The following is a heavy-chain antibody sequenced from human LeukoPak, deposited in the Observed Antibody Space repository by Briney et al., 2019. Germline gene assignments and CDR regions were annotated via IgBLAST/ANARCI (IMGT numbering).Heavy chain of an antibody. J-gene: IGHJ4*02. CDR1: EFTFSSYW. Sequence: LPGRSLRLSCAASEFTFSSYWMHWVRQVPGKGLVWVARINPGGSSITYADSVKGRFTISRDNAKNTLYLQMDSLRAEDTGVYYCARSNQADDYWGQGTLVTVSS. D-gene: IGHD1-14*01. CDR2: INPGGSSI. V-gene: IGHV3-74*01. CDR3: ARSNQADDY.